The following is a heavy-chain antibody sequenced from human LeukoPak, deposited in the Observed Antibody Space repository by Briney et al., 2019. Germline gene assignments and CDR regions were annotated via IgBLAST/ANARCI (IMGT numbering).Heavy chain of an antibody. CDR2: TYYSGST. D-gene: IGHD4-17*01. Sequence: SETLSLTCTVSGGSISSSSYYWGWIRQPPGKGLEWIGSTYYSGSTYYNPSLKSRVTISVDTSKNQFSLKLSSVTAADTAVYDCARPAHDYGDYSPHFDYWGQGTLATVSS. V-gene: IGHV4-39*01. CDR3: ARPAHDYGDYSPHFDY. CDR1: GGSISSSSYY. J-gene: IGHJ4*02.